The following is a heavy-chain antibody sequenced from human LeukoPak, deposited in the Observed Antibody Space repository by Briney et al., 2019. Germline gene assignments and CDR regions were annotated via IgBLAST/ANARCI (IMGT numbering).Heavy chain of an antibody. J-gene: IGHJ6*02. CDR1: GYTFTSYG. CDR3: ARWGYCSSTSCYSYYYYGMDV. V-gene: IGHV1-18*01. Sequence: ASVTVSCKASGYTFTSYGISWVRQAPGQGLEWMGWISAYNGNTNYAQKLQGRVTMTTDTSTSTAYMELRSLRSDDTAVYYCARWGYCSSTSCYSYYYYGMDVWGQGTTVTVSS. CDR2: ISAYNGNT. D-gene: IGHD2-2*01.